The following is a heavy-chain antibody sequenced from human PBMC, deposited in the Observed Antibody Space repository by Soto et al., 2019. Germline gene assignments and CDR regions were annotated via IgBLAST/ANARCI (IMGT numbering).Heavy chain of an antibody. J-gene: IGHJ6*02. Sequence: GESLKISCAASGFTFSSYAMSWVRQAPGKGLEWVSAISGSGGSTYYADSVKGRFTISRDNSKNTLYLQMNSLRAEDTAVYYCAKGTSGVVVVAATYYYYYGMDVCGQGTKVTVS. CDR1: GFTFSSYA. D-gene: IGHD2-15*01. V-gene: IGHV3-23*01. CDR3: AKGTSGVVVVAATYYYYYGMDV. CDR2: ISGSGGST.